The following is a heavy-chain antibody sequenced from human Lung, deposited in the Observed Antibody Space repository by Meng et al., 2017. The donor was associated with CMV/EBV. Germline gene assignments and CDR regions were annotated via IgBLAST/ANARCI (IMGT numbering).Heavy chain of an antibody. CDR2: ISTNTGNP. CDR3: GTLKYTSGFYGPAY. CDR1: VYTFTRYP. Sequence: VQVGSGLKMTGVSVKVSCKASVYTFTRYPMNWVRQAPGQGLEWMGWISTNTGNPTYAQGFTGRFVFSVDTSVSTAYLQISSLKAEDTAVYYCGTLKYTSGFYGPAYWGQGALVTVSS. V-gene: IGHV7-4-1*02. D-gene: IGHD6-19*01. J-gene: IGHJ4*02.